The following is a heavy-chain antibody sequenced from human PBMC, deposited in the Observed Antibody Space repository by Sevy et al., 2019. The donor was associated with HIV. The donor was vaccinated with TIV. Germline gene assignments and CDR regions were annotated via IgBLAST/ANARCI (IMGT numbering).Heavy chain of an antibody. CDR1: GFIFSNYG. J-gene: IGHJ6*02. CDR2: ISSDGSDR. D-gene: IGHD6-13*01. Sequence: GGSLRLSCAASGFIFSNYGMHWVRQAPGKGLEWVAVISSDGSDRDDADSVKGRFTISRDNSKDTLDLQMNSLRADDTAVYYCANSWGRYDGSSWIYYYYDMDVWGQGTKVTVSS. CDR3: ANSWGRYDGSSWIYYYYDMDV. V-gene: IGHV3-30*18.